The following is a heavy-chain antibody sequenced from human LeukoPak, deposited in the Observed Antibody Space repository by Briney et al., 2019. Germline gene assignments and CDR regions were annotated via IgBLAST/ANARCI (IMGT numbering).Heavy chain of an antibody. V-gene: IGHV3-21*01. CDR3: ARSGSYNYNWFDP. CDR2: ISSSSSYI. J-gene: IGHJ5*02. Sequence: PGGSLRLSCAASGFTFSSYSMNWVRQAPGKGLEWVSSISSSSSYIYYAASVKGRFTISRDNAKNSLYLQMNSLRAEDTAVYYCARSGSYNYNWFDPWGQGTLVTVSS. D-gene: IGHD1-26*01. CDR1: GFTFSSYS.